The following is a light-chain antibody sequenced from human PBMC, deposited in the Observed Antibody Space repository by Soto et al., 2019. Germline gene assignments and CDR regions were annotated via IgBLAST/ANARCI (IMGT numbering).Light chain of an antibody. CDR1: WSNIGAGHD. CDR2: GNN. V-gene: IGLV1-40*01. CDR3: QSFDSGLSIYI. Sequence: QSVLTQPPSVSGAPGQSVTISCTGTWSNIGAGHDVHWYQQLPGTAPKLLIYGNNNRPSGVPDRFSGSKSGSSASLAITGLQAEDETDYYCQSFDSGLSIYIFGTGTQLTVL. J-gene: IGLJ1*01.